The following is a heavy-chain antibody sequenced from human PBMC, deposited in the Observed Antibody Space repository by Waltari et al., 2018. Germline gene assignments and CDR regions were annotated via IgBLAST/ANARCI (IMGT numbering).Heavy chain of an antibody. Sequence: EVQRLESGGGLVQPGGSLRLSGAAAGFTLSSNAMTWVRQAPGKGLEWVSGIRGGGSIVYADSVKGRFTISKDNSKNTLYLQIDSLRAEDTAIYYCAKSDTTGYLHSLDYWGQGILVSVSS. J-gene: IGHJ4*02. CDR3: AKSDTTGYLHSLDY. V-gene: IGHV3-23*01. CDR1: GFTLSSNA. D-gene: IGHD3-9*01. CDR2: IRGGGSI.